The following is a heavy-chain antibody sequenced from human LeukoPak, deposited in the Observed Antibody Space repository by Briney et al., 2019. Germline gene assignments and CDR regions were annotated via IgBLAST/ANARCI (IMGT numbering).Heavy chain of an antibody. CDR3: ARKVTRKGGDAFDI. V-gene: IGHV4-59*01. D-gene: IGHD2-21*02. CDR2: IYHSGST. CDR1: GDSISSYC. Sequence: SETLSLTCTVSGDSISSYCWSWIRQPPGRGLEWIRYIYHSGSTNYNPSLKSRVTISIDTSKNQFSLKLSSVTAADTAVYYCARKVTRKGGDAFDIWGQGTMVTVSS. J-gene: IGHJ3*02.